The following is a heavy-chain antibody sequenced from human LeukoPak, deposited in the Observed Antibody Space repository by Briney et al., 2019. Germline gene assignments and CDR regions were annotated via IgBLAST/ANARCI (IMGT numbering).Heavy chain of an antibody. V-gene: IGHV3-48*03. CDR1: GFTFSSYE. J-gene: IGHJ6*02. Sequence: GGSLRHSCAAAGFTFSSYEMNWVRQAPGKGLEWVSYISSSGGSIFYADSVKGRFTISRDNAKNSLYLQMNSLRAEDTAVYYCARAYYDSSGFRAYGMDVWGQGTTVTVSS. CDR3: ARAYYDSSGFRAYGMDV. CDR2: ISSSGGSI. D-gene: IGHD3-22*01.